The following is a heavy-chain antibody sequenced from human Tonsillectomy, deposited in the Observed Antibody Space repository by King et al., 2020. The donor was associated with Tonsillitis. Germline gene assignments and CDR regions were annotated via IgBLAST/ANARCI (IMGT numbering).Heavy chain of an antibody. D-gene: IGHD3-3*01. CDR1: GFPFSSYS. CDR3: ARDRVPITIFGVVGMDV. V-gene: IGHV3-48*01. Sequence: VQLVESGGGLVQPGGSLRLSCAASGFPFSSYSMNWVRQAPGKGLEWVSYISTSSSTIYYADSVKGRFTISRDNAKNSLYLQMNSLRAEDTAVYYCARDRVPITIFGVVGMDVWGQGTTVTVSS. CDR2: ISTSSSTI. J-gene: IGHJ6*02.